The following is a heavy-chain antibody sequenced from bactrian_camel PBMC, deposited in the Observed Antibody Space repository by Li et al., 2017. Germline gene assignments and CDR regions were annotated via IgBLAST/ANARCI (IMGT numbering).Heavy chain of an antibody. J-gene: IGHJ6*01. CDR1: GFAFSDYW. D-gene: IGHD2*01. CDR2: INNGGGTT. Sequence: QLVESGGGTVQPGGSLKLSCVASGFAFSDYWMYWVRQAPGKGLEWVSGINNGGGTTAYADSLKGRFTISRDNAKNTVYLQMNSLKPEDTAVYYCVSGSVVVGGGADFDLWGQGTQVTVS. CDR3: VSGSVVVGGGADFDL. V-gene: IGHV3S25*01.